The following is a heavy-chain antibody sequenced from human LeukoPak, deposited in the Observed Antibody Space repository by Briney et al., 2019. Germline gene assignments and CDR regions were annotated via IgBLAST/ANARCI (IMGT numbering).Heavy chain of an antibody. CDR1: GGSISSSTYY. CDR3: ARLTLNGYVDY. J-gene: IGHJ4*01. D-gene: IGHD2-8*01. Sequence: PSETLSLTCTVSGGSISSSTYYWGWIRQPPGKGLEWIGSIYYSGSTYYNPSLKSRVTISVDTSKNQFSLKLSSVTAADTAVYYCARLTLNGYVDYWGQGTLVTVS. V-gene: IGHV4-39*01. CDR2: IYYSGST.